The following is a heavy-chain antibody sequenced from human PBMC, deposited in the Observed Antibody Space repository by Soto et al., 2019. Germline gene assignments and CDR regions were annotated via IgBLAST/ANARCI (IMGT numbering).Heavy chain of an antibody. CDR3: ARGNWNQVYYYYYMDV. Sequence: LGESLKISYKGSGYSVTSYLSGWVRQMPGKGLEWMGIIYPGDSDTRYNPSLKSRVTISVDTSKNQFSLKLSSVTAADTAVYYCARGNWNQVYYYYYMDVWGKGTTVTVSS. J-gene: IGHJ6*03. CDR1: GYSVTSYL. V-gene: IGHV5-51*01. CDR2: IYPGDSDT. D-gene: IGHD1-1*01.